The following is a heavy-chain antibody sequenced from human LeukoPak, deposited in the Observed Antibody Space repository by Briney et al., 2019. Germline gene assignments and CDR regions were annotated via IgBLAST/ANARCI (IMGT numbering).Heavy chain of an antibody. J-gene: IGHJ6*03. CDR1: GFTFSNYW. CDR3: ARDPYSGNYGNYYYYYMDV. Sequence: PGGSLRLSCAASGFTFSNYWMNWVRQAPGKGLEWVANIKPDGRETYYVDSVKGRFTISRDNAKSSLYLQMNSLRAEDTAVYYCARDPYSGNYGNYYYYYMDVWGKGTTVTISS. D-gene: IGHD1-26*01. CDR2: IKPDGRET. V-gene: IGHV3-7*01.